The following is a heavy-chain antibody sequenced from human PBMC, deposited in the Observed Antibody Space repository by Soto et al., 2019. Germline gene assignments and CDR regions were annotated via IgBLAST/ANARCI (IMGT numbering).Heavy chain of an antibody. CDR1: GGSISSSSYY. CDR3: ASLTTAPGGYYDYVWGSYRDFDY. D-gene: IGHD3-16*02. CDR2: IYYSGST. Sequence: LSLTCTVSGGSISSSSYYWGWIRQPPGKGLEWIGSIYYSGSTYYNPSLKSRVTISVDTSKNQFSLKLSSVTAADTAVYYCASLTTAPGGYYDYVWGSYRDFDYWGQGTLVTVSS. J-gene: IGHJ4*02. V-gene: IGHV4-39*01.